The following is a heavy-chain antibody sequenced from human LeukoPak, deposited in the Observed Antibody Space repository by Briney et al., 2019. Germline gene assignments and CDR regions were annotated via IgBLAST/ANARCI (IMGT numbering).Heavy chain of an antibody. V-gene: IGHV4-38-2*02. J-gene: IGHJ4*02. CDR1: GYSISSGYY. CDR3: ARDRRYYYGSGSYRYYFDY. D-gene: IGHD3-10*01. Sequence: SETLSLTCAVSGYSISSGYYWGWIRQPPGKGLEWIGSIYHSGRTYYNPSLKSRVTISVDTSKNQFSLKLSSVTAADTAVYYCARDRRYYYGSGSYRYYFDYWGQGTLVTVSS. CDR2: IYHSGRT.